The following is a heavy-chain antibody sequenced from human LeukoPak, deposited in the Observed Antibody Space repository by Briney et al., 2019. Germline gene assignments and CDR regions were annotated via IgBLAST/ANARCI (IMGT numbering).Heavy chain of an antibody. CDR2: INSAGSTT. J-gene: IGHJ3*02. CDR3: ARDFTDAFDI. CDR1: GFTFSSYW. Sequence: GGSLRLSCAASGFTFSSYWMHWVRHAPGKGLVWVSLINSAGSTTTYADSVKGRFTISRDNAKNTLYLQMNSLRAEDTAVYYCARDFTDAFDIWGQGTMVTVSS. V-gene: IGHV3-74*01.